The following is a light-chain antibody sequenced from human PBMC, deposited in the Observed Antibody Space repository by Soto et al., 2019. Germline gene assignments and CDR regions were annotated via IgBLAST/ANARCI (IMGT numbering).Light chain of an antibody. J-gene: IGLJ3*02. CDR1: ISDVGGYDY. CDR3: SSFVAGNNYWV. V-gene: IGLV2-8*01. Sequence: QPVLTQPPSASGSPGRSVTISCTGTISDVGGYDYVSWFQQHPGKAPKLIIYEVTKRPSGVPDRFSASKSGNTASLTVSGLQAEDEADYYCSSFVAGNNYWVFGGGTKLTVL. CDR2: EVT.